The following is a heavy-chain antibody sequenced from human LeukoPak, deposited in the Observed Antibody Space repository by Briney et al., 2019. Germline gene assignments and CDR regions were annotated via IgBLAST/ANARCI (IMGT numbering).Heavy chain of an antibody. V-gene: IGHV4-59*01. CDR2: IYYSGST. CDR1: GGSISSYY. CDR3: AGGDGAARPRDWFDP. D-gene: IGHD6-6*01. Sequence: SETLSLTCTVSGGSISSYYWSWIRQPPGKGLEWIGYIYYSGSTNYNPSLKSRVTISVDTSKNQFSLKLSSVTAADTAVYYCAGGDGAARPRDWFDPWGQGTLVTVSS. J-gene: IGHJ5*02.